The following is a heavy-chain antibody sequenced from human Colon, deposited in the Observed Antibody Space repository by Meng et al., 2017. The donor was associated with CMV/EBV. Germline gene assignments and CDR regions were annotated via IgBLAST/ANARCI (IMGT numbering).Heavy chain of an antibody. CDR3: ARGNADTAMVSDY. CDR2: ISDYNGNK. V-gene: IGHV1-18*01. D-gene: IGHD5-18*01. Sequence: CKASGYNYNSDGISWVRQAPGQGIEWMGWISDYNGNKKYAQKLQGRVTMTTDTSTSTAYMELRSLRSDDTAVYYCARGNADTAMVSDYWGQGTLVTVSS. J-gene: IGHJ4*02. CDR1: GYNYNSDG.